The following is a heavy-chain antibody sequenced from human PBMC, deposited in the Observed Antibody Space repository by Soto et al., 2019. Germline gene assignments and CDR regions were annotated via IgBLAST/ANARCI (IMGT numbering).Heavy chain of an antibody. D-gene: IGHD3-22*01. CDR3: ARGRYYDTSDYYSYF. Sequence: GGSLRLSCAASGFTFSDYAMQWVRQPPGKGLEWVAAISYAGNNEYYADSVRGRFIVSRDTSKNTLFLHMNSLRAEDTAVYYCARGRYYDTSDYYSYFWGRGALVTVSS. V-gene: IGHV3-30-3*01. CDR1: GFTFSDYA. J-gene: IGHJ4*02. CDR2: ISYAGNNE.